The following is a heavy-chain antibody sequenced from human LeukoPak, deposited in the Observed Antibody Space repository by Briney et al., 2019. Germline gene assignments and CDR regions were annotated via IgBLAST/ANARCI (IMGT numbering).Heavy chain of an antibody. CDR1: GGTFSSYA. V-gene: IGHV1-46*01. D-gene: IGHD3-22*01. CDR2: INPSGGST. CDR3: ARDVNYYDSSGPLY. Sequence: ASVKVSCKASGGTFSSYAISWVRQAPGQGLEWMGIINPSGGSTSYAQKFQGRVTMTRDTSTSTVYMELSSLRSEDTAVYYCARDVNYYDSSGPLYWGQGTLVTVSS. J-gene: IGHJ4*02.